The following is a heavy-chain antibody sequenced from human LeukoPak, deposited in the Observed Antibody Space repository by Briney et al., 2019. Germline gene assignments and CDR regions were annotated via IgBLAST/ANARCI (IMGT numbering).Heavy chain of an antibody. CDR2: IYYSGST. CDR3: ARDLLSSIATYYFDY. J-gene: IGHJ4*02. D-gene: IGHD6-6*01. CDR1: GGSISSSSDY. V-gene: IGHV4-39*07. Sequence: SETLSLTCTVSGGSISSSSDYWGWIRQAPGKGLEWIGSIYYSGSTYYNPSLKSRVTISVDTSKNQFSLKLSSVTAADTAVYYCARDLLSSIATYYFDYWGQGTLVTVSS.